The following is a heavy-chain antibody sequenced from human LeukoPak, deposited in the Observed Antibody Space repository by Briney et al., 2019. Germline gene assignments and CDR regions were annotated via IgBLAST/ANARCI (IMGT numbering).Heavy chain of an antibody. CDR3: ARDGLRSYGSGSYYSPDY. D-gene: IGHD3-10*01. CDR2: MNPNSGNT. Sequence: GASVKVSCKASGYTFTSYDINWVRQATGQGLEWMGWMNPNSGNTGYAQKFQGRVTITRNTSISTAYMELSSLRSDDTAVYYCARDGLRSYGSGSYYSPDYWGQGTLVTVSS. J-gene: IGHJ4*02. V-gene: IGHV1-8*03. CDR1: GYTFTSYD.